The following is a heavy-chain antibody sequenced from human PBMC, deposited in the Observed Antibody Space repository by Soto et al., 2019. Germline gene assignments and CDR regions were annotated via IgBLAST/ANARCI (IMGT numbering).Heavy chain of an antibody. CDR3: GRGFGRFHY. CDR2: IDGSGATK. V-gene: IGHV3-48*03. Sequence: EVQLLESGGGLVQPGGSLRLSCGVSGFTFNDFEMNWVRQAPGKGPEWLAYIDGSGATKKYADSVRGRFTISRDNPNNSLFQQMSSLSAADAAIYYDGRGFGRFHYWGQGTLVSVSS. J-gene: IGHJ4*02. D-gene: IGHD3-10*01. CDR1: GFTFNDFE.